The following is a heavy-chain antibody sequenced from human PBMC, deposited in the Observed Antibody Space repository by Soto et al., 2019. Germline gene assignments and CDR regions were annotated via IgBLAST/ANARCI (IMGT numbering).Heavy chain of an antibody. V-gene: IGHV5-51*01. J-gene: IGHJ6*02. D-gene: IGHD3-10*01. CDR3: ARLSVIIGYYYYGMDV. CDR2: IYPGDSDT. Sequence: PGESLTISCKGSGYSFTSYWIGWVRQMPGKGLEWMGIIYPGDSDTRYSPSFQGQVTISADKSISTAYLQWSSLKASDTAMFFCARLSVIIGYYYYGMDVWGQGTTVTVSS. CDR1: GYSFTSYW.